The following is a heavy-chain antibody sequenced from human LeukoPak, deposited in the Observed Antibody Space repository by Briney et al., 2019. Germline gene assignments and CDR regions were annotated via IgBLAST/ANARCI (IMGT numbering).Heavy chain of an antibody. J-gene: IGHJ4*02. D-gene: IGHD2-15*01. Sequence: KTGGSLRLSCAASGFTFSSSIMSWVRQAPGKGLEWVGRIKSRNDGGAIHYAAPVKGRFIISRDDSNNTIYLQMNSLKSEDTAVYYCTTDAVKIAGGGTGPYWGQGTLVTLSS. CDR2: IKSRNDGGAI. CDR1: GFTFSSSI. CDR3: TTDAVKIAGGGTGPY. V-gene: IGHV3-15*01.